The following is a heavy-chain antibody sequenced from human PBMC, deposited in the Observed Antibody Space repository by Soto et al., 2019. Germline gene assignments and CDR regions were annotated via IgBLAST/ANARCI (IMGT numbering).Heavy chain of an antibody. CDR1: GFTFSHNW. CDR2: INEDGSER. CDR3: ARGNNPDL. J-gene: IGHJ5*02. Sequence: PGGSLRLSCATSGFTFSHNWMTWVRQTPGRGLEWVANINEDGSERYYRDSVRGRFAISRDNAKNSLSLQMDSLRAEDTAIYYCARGNNPDLWGQGTLVTVSS. V-gene: IGHV3-7*01. D-gene: IGHD1-1*01.